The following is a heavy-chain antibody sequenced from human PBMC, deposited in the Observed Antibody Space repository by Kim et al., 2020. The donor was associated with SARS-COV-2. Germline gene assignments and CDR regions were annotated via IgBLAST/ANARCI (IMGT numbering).Heavy chain of an antibody. CDR2: ISSSSSYI. V-gene: IGHV3-21*01. Sequence: GGSLRLSCAASGFTFSSYSMNWVRQAPGKGLEWVSSISSSSSYIYYADSVKGRFTISRDNAKNSLYLQMNSLRAEDTAVYYCARSRFSGGSCYSAFDIWGQGTMVTVSS. CDR3: ARSRFSGGSCYSAFDI. J-gene: IGHJ3*02. CDR1: GFTFSSYS. D-gene: IGHD2-15*01.